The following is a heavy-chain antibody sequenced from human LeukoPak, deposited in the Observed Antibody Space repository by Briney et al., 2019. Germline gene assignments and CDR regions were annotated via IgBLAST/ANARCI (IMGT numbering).Heavy chain of an antibody. V-gene: IGHV6-1*01. D-gene: IGHD4-17*01. J-gene: IGHJ6*02. CDR2: TYYRSKWYN. CDR1: GDSVSSNSAA. Sequence: SQTLSLTCAISGDSVSSNSAAWDWIRQSPSRGLEWLGRTYYRSKWYNDYAVSVKSRITINPDTSKNQFSLQLNSVTPEDTAVYYCARDLRCGEANYYGMDVWGQGTTVTVSS. CDR3: ARDLRCGEANYYGMDV.